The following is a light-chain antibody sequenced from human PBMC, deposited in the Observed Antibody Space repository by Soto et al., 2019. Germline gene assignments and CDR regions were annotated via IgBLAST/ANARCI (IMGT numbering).Light chain of an antibody. J-gene: IGKJ1*01. CDR1: HSVSTSY. Sequence: GDRATLSCSASHSVSTSYLAWYQQKPGQAPRLLIYGASSRATGIPDRFSGSGSGTDFTLTISGLEPEDFAVYYCQQYGNSRVTFGQGTKVDIK. V-gene: IGKV3-20*01. CDR3: QQYGNSRVT. CDR2: GAS.